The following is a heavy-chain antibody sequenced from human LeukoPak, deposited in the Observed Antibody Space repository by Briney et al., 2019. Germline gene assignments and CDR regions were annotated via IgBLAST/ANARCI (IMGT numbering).Heavy chain of an antibody. Sequence: GGSLRLSRAAPGFTVSSNYMSWVRQAPGKGLERVSVIYSGGSTYYADSVKGRFTISRDNSKNTLYLQMNSLRAEDTAVYYCARAGYYGSGSYVSYALDIWGQGTMVTVSS. CDR2: IYSGGST. CDR1: GFTVSSNY. CDR3: ARAGYYGSGSYVSYALDI. D-gene: IGHD3-10*01. V-gene: IGHV3-53*01. J-gene: IGHJ3*02.